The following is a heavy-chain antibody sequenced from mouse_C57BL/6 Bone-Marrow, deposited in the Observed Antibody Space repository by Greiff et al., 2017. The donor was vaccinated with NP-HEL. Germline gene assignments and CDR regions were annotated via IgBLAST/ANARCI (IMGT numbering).Heavy chain of an antibody. Sequence: VQLQQSGAELVKPGASVKLSCTASGFNIKDYYMHWVKQRTEQGLEWIGRIDPEDGETKYATKFQGKATITADTSSNTAYLQLSSLTSEDTAVYYCAIEASYGSSSWFAYWGQGTLVTVSA. D-gene: IGHD1-1*01. CDR2: IDPEDGET. CDR1: GFNIKDYY. CDR3: AIEASYGSSSWFAY. V-gene: IGHV14-2*01. J-gene: IGHJ3*01.